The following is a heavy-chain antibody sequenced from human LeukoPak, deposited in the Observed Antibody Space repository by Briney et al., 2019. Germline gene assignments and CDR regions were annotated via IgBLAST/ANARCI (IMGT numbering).Heavy chain of an antibody. CDR2: ISYDGSNK. Sequence: PGGSLRLSCAASGFTFSSYGMHWVRQAPGKGLEWVAVISYDGSNKYYADSVKGRFTIPRDNSKNTLYLQMNSLRAEDTAVYYCAKELSIAASNYFDYWGQGTLVTVSS. D-gene: IGHD6-6*01. V-gene: IGHV3-30*18. J-gene: IGHJ4*02. CDR3: AKELSIAASNYFDY. CDR1: GFTFSSYG.